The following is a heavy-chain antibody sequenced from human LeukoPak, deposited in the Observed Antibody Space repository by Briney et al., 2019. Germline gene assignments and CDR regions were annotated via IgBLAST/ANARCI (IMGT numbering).Heavy chain of an antibody. J-gene: IGHJ3*02. CDR1: GYSFIGYQ. V-gene: IGHV1-2*02. D-gene: IGHD2-2*01. CDR3: ARVDPAASYAFDI. CDR2: INPNSGGT. Sequence: ASVKVSCKASGYSFIGYQMHWVRQAPGQGREWMGWINPNSGGTIYAQKFQGRVTMARDTSISTAYMELSRLRSDDTAVYYCARVDPAASYAFDIWGQGTMVTVSS.